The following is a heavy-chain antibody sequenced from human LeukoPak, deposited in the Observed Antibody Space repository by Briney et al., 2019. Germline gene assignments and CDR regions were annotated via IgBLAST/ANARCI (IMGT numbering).Heavy chain of an antibody. Sequence: PSETLSLTCAVSGGSISSGGYSWSWLRQPPGKGLEWIGYIYHSGSTYYYPSLKSRVTISVDMSKNQFSLKLSSVTAADTAGYYCARGFAGTTRDAFDIWGQGTMVTVSS. CDR2: IYHSGST. J-gene: IGHJ3*02. V-gene: IGHV4-30-2*01. CDR3: ARGFAGTTRDAFDI. D-gene: IGHD1-7*01. CDR1: GGSISSGGYS.